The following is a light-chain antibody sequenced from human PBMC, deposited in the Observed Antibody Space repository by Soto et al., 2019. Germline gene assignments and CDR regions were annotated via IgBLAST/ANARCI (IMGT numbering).Light chain of an antibody. CDR2: DAS. CDR1: QDISNH. CDR3: QQYHNYPVT. Sequence: DIQMTQSPSSLSASVGDRVTITCRASQDISNHLAWFQQKPGKPPKSLIYDASSLQSGVPSKFSVRGSATDSTLTISSPQPEDFATYYCQQYHNYPVTFGGGTKVEIK. V-gene: IGKV1-16*02. J-gene: IGKJ4*01.